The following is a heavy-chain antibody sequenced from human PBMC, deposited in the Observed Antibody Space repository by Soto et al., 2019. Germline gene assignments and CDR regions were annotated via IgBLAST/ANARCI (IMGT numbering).Heavy chain of an antibody. CDR2: IIPIFGTA. CDR1: GGTFSSYA. V-gene: IGHV1-69*06. J-gene: IGHJ5*02. Sequence: VASVKVSCKASGGTFSSYAISWLRQAPGQGLEWMGGIIPIFGTANYAQKFQGRVTVTADKSTSTAYMELSSLRSEDTAVYYCARDAPSYSSSWYRWFDPWGQGTLVTVSS. D-gene: IGHD6-13*01. CDR3: ARDAPSYSSSWYRWFDP.